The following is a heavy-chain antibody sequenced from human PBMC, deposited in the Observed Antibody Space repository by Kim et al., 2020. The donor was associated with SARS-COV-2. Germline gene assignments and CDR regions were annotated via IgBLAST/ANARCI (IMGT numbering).Heavy chain of an antibody. CDR3: ARQWRATMVRGVPNWFDP. V-gene: IGHV4-39*01. CDR1: GGSISSSSYY. J-gene: IGHJ5*02. CDR2: IYYSGST. Sequence: SETLSLTCTVSGGSISSSSYYWGWIRQPPGKGLEWIGSIYYSGSTYYNPSLKSRVTISVDTSKNQFSLKLSSVTAADTAVYYCARQWRATMVRGVPNWFDPWGQGTLVTVSS. D-gene: IGHD3-10*01.